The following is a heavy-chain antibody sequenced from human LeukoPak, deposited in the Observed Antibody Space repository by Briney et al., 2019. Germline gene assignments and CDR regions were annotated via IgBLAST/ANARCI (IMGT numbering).Heavy chain of an antibody. Sequence: GRSLRLSCAASGFTFSSYGMHWVRQAPGKGLEWVAVIWYDGSNKYYADSVKGRFTISRDNPKNTPYLQMNSLRAEDTAVYYCARNYDILTGYCMDVWGQGTTVTVSS. CDR2: IWYDGSNK. CDR1: GFTFSSYG. CDR3: ARNYDILTGYCMDV. J-gene: IGHJ6*02. V-gene: IGHV3-33*01. D-gene: IGHD3-9*01.